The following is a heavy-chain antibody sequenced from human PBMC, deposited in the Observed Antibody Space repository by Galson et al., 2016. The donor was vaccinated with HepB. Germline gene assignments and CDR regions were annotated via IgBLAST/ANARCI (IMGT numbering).Heavy chain of an antibody. CDR2: IYYSGST. Sequence: TLSLTCTVSGASISSKTYYWSWIRQHPAKGLEWIGYIYYSGSTFYNPSLKSRVTISSDTSKNQFSLKLSSVTAADTAVYYCARESAWSLGSCIILTRDAFDMWGQGTMVTVSS. CDR1: GASISSKTYY. V-gene: IGHV4-31*03. D-gene: IGHD3-10*01. J-gene: IGHJ3*02. CDR3: ARESAWSLGSCIILTRDAFDM.